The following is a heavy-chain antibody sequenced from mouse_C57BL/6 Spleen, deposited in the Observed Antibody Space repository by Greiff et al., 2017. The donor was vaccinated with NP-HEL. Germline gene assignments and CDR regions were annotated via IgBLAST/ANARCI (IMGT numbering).Heavy chain of an antibody. CDR1: GYTFTSYW. V-gene: IGHV1-69*01. D-gene: IGHD2-5*01. J-gene: IGHJ4*01. CDR2: IDPSDSYT. CDR3: ARWCNDSNLYAMDY. Sequence: QVQLQQPGAELVMPGASVKLSCKASGYTFTSYWMHWVKQRPGQGLEWIGEIDPSDSYTNYNQKFKGKSTLTVDKSSSTAYMQLSSLTSEDSAVYYCARWCNDSNLYAMDYWGQGTSVTVSS.